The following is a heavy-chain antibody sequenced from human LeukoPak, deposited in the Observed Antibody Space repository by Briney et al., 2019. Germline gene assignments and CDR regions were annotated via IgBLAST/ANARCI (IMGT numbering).Heavy chain of an antibody. CDR3: ATGPRNDP. D-gene: IGHD1-14*01. CDR1: GYPFTTWD. V-gene: IGHV1-8*01. Sequence: ASVKVCCKTSGYPFTTWDKNRERQAAGQGLEWLGWVHPDNGNTYYAQRFRGRVTMSRDTSTTTAYMELSGLRSNDTAVYFCATGPRNDPWGQGTLVTVSS. J-gene: IGHJ5*02. CDR2: VHPDNGNT.